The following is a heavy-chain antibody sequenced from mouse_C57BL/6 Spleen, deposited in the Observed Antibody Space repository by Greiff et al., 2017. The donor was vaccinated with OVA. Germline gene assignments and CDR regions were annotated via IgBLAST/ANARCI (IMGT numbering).Heavy chain of an antibody. V-gene: IGHV1-69*01. CDR3: ARCTTVGGTPMDY. CDR1: GYTFTSYW. Sequence: QVQLQQPGAELVMPGASVKLSCKASGYTFTSYWMHWVKQRPGQGLEWIGEIDPSDSYTNYNQKFKGKSTLTVDKSYSTAYMHLSSLTSEDSAVYFFARCTTVGGTPMDYWGKGTSVTVSS. CDR2: IDPSDSYT. D-gene: IGHD1-1*01. J-gene: IGHJ4*01.